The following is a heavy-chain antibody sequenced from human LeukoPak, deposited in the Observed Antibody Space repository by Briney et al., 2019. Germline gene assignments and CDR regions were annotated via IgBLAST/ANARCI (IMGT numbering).Heavy chain of an antibody. J-gene: IGHJ4*02. V-gene: IGHV3-7*01. CDR3: ARVRPSKSLSY. CDR2: IKQDGSEK. Sequence: GGSLRLSCAASGFTFSSYWVSWVRQAPGKGLEWVASIKQDGSEKYYVDSVKGLFTISRDNAKNSLYLQMNSLRAEDTAVYYCARVRPSKSLSYWGQGTLVTVSS. CDR1: GFTFSSYW. D-gene: IGHD3-16*02.